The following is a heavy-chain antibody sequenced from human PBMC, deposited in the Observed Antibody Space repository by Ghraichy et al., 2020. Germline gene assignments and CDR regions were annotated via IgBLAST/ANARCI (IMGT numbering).Heavy chain of an antibody. Sequence: SETLSLTCTVSGGSISSYYWNWIRQTPGKGLEWIGYIDSSGNTKYNPSLKSRVTISVDTSKNQFSLKLNSVTAAVTAVYFCARRLGIRGSGSYFDTWGQGALVTVSS. D-gene: IGHD3-10*01. J-gene: IGHJ4*02. CDR1: GGSISSYY. CDR2: IDSSGNT. V-gene: IGHV4-4*09. CDR3: ARRLGIRGSGSYFDT.